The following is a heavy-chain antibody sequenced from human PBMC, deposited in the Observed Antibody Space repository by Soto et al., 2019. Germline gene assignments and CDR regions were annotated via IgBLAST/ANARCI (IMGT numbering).Heavy chain of an antibody. CDR3: ASSHAGAHITAAVH. CDR1: GGSISSGGYS. D-gene: IGHD6-13*01. CDR2: IYYSGST. V-gene: IGHV4-30-2*01. Sequence: QLQLQESGSGLVKPSQTLSLTCAVSGGSISSGGYSWSWIRQPPGKGLEWIGYIYYSGSTYYNPSLKSRVTMSVDRSKNQFSLKLSSVTAADTAVYYCASSHAGAHITAAVHWGQGTLVTVSS. J-gene: IGHJ4*02.